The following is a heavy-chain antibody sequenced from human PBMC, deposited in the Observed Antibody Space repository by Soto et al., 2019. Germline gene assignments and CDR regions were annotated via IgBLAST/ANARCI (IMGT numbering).Heavy chain of an antibody. D-gene: IGHD5-18*01. V-gene: IGHV3-30*03. Sequence: ESGGGVVQPGRSLRLSCAASGFAFSSYGMHWVRQAPGTGLEWVAVISYDGSLQHYADSVKGRFTISRDNSKNMVLLQMGSLRAEDTAVYYWVSDRGYGHASVPYSWGQGTLVSVSS. CDR1: GFAFSSYG. CDR2: ISYDGSLQ. J-gene: IGHJ4*02. CDR3: VSDRGYGHASVPYS.